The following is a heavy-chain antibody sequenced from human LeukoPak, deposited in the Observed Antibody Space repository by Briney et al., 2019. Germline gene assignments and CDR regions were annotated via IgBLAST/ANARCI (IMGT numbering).Heavy chain of an antibody. D-gene: IGHD3-22*01. Sequence: GRSLRLSCAASGFTFCSYAMHWVRQAPGKGLEWVAVISYDGSNKYYADSVKGRFTISGDNSKNTLYLQMNSLRAEDTAVYYCARDQAYYDSSGYYQGYYGMDVWGQGTTVTVSS. CDR1: GFTFCSYA. CDR2: ISYDGSNK. CDR3: ARDQAYYDSSGYYQGYYGMDV. J-gene: IGHJ6*02. V-gene: IGHV3-30*04.